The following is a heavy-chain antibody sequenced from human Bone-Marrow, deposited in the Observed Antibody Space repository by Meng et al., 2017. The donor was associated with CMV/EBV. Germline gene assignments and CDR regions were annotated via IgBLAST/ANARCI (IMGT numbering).Heavy chain of an antibody. J-gene: IGHJ6*02. CDR3: ARFVAAAVPDGMDV. CDR1: GGSISSYY. D-gene: IGHD6-13*01. Sequence: SETLSLTCTVSGGSISSYYWSWIRQPPGKGLEWIGYIYYSGSTNYNPSLKSRVTISVDTSKNQFSLKLSSVTAADTAVYYCARFVAAAVPDGMDVWGQGTTVTASS. CDR2: IYYSGST. V-gene: IGHV4-59*01.